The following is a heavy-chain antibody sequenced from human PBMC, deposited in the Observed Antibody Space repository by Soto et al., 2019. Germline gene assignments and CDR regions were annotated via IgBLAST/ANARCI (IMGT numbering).Heavy chain of an antibody. J-gene: IGHJ6*02. Sequence: GGSLRLSCAASGFTFSSYSMNWVRQAPGKGLEWVSYISSSSSTIYYADSVKGRFTISRDNAKNSLYLQMNSLRDEDTAVYYCARRPIVVVPAFGNPQYGMDVWGQGTTVTVSS. CDR2: ISSSSSTI. CDR3: ARRPIVVVPAFGNPQYGMDV. V-gene: IGHV3-48*02. D-gene: IGHD2-2*01. CDR1: GFTFSSYS.